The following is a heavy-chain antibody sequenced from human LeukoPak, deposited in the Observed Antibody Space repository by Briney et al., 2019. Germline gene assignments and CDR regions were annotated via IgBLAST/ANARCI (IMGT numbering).Heavy chain of an antibody. CDR3: VSFYQTY. J-gene: IGHJ4*02. CDR2: INSDGSWT. D-gene: IGHD2/OR15-2a*01. Sequence: GGSLRLSCAASGNYWMHWVRQVPGKGLVWVSHINSDGSWTSYADSVKGRFTISKDNAKNTVYLQMNSLRAEDTAVYYCVSFYQTYWGRGTLVTVSS. V-gene: IGHV3-74*01. CDR1: GNYW.